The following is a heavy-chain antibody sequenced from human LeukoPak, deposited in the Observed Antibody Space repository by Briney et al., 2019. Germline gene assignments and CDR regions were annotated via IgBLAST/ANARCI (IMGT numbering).Heavy chain of an antibody. V-gene: IGHV3-11*01. CDR2: ISNRGYSK. CDR1: GFNFSDHY. J-gene: IGHJ4*02. D-gene: IGHD3/OR15-3a*01. Sequence: GGSLRLSCAVSGFNFSDHYMTWIRQAPGRGLEWVSYISNRGYSKYYADSVKGRFTISRDNSNNSLYLQMNSLRAEDTAVYYCARSKGTYDFWGQGTLVTVSS. CDR3: ARSKGTYDF.